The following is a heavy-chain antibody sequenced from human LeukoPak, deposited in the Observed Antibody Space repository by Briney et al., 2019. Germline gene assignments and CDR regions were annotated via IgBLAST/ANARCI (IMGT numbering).Heavy chain of an antibody. CDR2: ISSSSSYI. J-gene: IGHJ4*02. V-gene: IGHV3-21*01. CDR3: ATESVEMATIPLGY. Sequence: PGGSLRLSCAASGFTFSSYEMNWVRQAPGKGLEWVSSISSSSSYIYYADSVKGRFTISRDNAKNSLYLQMNSLRAEDTAVYYCATESVEMATIPLGYWGQGTLVTVSS. CDR1: GFTFSSYE. D-gene: IGHD5-24*01.